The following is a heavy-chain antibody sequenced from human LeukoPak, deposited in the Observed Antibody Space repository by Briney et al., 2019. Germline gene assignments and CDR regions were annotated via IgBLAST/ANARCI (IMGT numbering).Heavy chain of an antibody. CDR3: ARDRTMVRHSDAFDI. CDR1: GGSFSGYY. J-gene: IGHJ3*02. V-gene: IGHV4-34*01. D-gene: IGHD3-10*01. CDR2: IYYSGST. Sequence: SETLSLTCAVYGGSFSGYYWGWIRQPPGKGLEWIGSIYYSGSTYYNPSLKSRVTISVDTSKNQFSLKLSSVTAADTAVYYCARDRTMVRHSDAFDIWGQGTMVTVSS.